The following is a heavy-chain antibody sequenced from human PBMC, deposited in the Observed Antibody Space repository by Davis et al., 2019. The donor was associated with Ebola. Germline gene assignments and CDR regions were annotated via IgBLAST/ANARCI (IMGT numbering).Heavy chain of an antibody. V-gene: IGHV1-46*01. CDR3: ARDRDAYSNYYYGMDV. Sequence: ASVKVPCKASGYTFTSYYMHWVRQAPGQGLEWMGIINPSGGSTSYAQKFQGRVTMTRDTSTSTVYMELSSLRSEDTAVYYCARDRDAYSNYYYGMDVWGQGTTVTVSS. CDR1: GYTFTSYY. J-gene: IGHJ6*02. D-gene: IGHD4-11*01. CDR2: INPSGGST.